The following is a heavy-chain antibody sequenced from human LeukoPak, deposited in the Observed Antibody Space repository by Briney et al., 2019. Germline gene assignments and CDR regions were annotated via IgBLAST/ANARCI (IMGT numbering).Heavy chain of an antibody. V-gene: IGHV4-4*07. Sequence: SDTLSLTCTVSGGSINSYYWGWIRRPAGKGLEWIGRIYTTGSTNYNPSLESRVTMSVDTSKNQFSLKLTSVTAADTAMYYCARAGYTISYYSLDYWGQGTLVTVSS. D-gene: IGHD1-26*01. J-gene: IGHJ4*02. CDR3: ARAGYTISYYSLDY. CDR2: IYTTGST. CDR1: GGSINSYY.